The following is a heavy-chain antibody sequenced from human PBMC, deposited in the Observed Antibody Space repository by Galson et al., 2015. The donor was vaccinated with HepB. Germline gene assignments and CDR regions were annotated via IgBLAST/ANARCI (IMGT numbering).Heavy chain of an antibody. CDR3: AREDGDYEGDRGFDY. Sequence: SLRLSCAASGFTFSDYYMSWIRQAPGKGLEWVSYISSSSSYTNYADSVKGRFTISRDNAKNSLYLQMNSLRAEDTAVYYCAREDGDYEGDRGFDYWGQGTLVTVSS. CDR2: ISSSSSYT. J-gene: IGHJ4*02. D-gene: IGHD4-17*01. V-gene: IGHV3-11*06. CDR1: GFTFSDYY.